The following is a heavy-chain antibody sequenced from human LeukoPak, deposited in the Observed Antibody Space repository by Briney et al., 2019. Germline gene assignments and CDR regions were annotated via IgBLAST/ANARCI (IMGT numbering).Heavy chain of an antibody. CDR3: ARVGSGCLDY. CDR1: GGSISSYY. J-gene: IGHJ4*02. CDR2: IYYSGST. D-gene: IGHD6-19*01. V-gene: IGHV4-59*01. Sequence: SETLSLTCTVSGGSISSYYWSWIRQPPGKGLEWIGYIYYSGSTNYNPSLKSRVTISVDTSKSQFSLRLSSVTAADTAVYYCARVGSGCLDYWGQGTLVTVSS.